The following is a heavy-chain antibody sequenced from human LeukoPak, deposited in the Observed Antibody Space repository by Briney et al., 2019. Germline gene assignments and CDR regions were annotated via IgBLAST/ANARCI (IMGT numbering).Heavy chain of an antibody. CDR3: AELGITMIGDV. CDR2: ISSSGSTI. J-gene: IGHJ6*04. Sequence: GGSLRLSCAASGFTFSSYEMNWVRQAPGKGLEWVSYISSSGSTICYADSVKGRFTISRDNAKNSLYLQMNSLRAEDTAVYYCAELGITMIGDVWGKGTTVTISS. CDR1: GFTFSSYE. D-gene: IGHD3-10*02. V-gene: IGHV3-48*03.